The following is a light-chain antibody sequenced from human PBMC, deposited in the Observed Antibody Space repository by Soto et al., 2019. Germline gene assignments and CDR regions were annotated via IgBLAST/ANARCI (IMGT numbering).Light chain of an antibody. Sequence: DIQMTQSPSSLSASVGDRVTITCRASQSISSYLNWYHQKPGKAPKLLIYAASSLQSGVPSRFSGSGSGTGFTLTISSLQPEDFASYYCQPSYSTPLTFGQGTNLEIK. CDR1: QSISSY. V-gene: IGKV1-39*01. CDR2: AAS. J-gene: IGKJ1*01. CDR3: QPSYSTPLT.